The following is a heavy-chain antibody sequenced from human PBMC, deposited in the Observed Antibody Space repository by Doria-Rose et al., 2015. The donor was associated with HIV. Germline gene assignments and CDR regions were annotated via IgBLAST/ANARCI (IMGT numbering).Heavy chain of an antibody. J-gene: IGHJ4*02. Sequence: QVTLKESGPVLVKPTETLTLTCTVSGVSLSSPGMGVSWIRQPPGKALEWLANIFSDDERSYKSPLKSRLTISRDTSKSQVILTMTDMDPVDTATYYCARIKSSRWYHKYYFDFWGQGTLVIVSA. CDR1: GVSLSSPGMG. CDR2: IFSDDER. V-gene: IGHV2-26*01. D-gene: IGHD6-13*01. CDR3: ARIKSSRWYHKYYFDF.